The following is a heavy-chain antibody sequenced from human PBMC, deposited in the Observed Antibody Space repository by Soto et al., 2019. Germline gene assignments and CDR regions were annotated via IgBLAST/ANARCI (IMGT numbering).Heavy chain of an antibody. Sequence: EVQLVQSGAEVKKPGESLKISCKGSGYSFTSYWIGWVRQMPGKGLEWMGIIYPGDSDTRYSPSFQGQVTISADKSIITADLQWSSLKASDTAMYYCARLKRDGHNYSPLYYWGQGTLVTVSS. D-gene: IGHD5-12*01. CDR3: ARLKRDGHNYSPLYY. V-gene: IGHV5-51*03. CDR1: GYSFTSYW. CDR2: IYPGDSDT. J-gene: IGHJ4*02.